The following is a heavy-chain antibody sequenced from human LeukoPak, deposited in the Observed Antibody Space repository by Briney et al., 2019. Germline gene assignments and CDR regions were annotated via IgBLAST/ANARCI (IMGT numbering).Heavy chain of an antibody. J-gene: IGHJ4*02. Sequence: SRTLSLTCVISGDSLSSNSAASNWIRQSPSRGLEWLGWIYYRSKWYNDYAVSVKSRITINPDTTNNQFSLQLRSVTPEDTAVYYWARDMIWSLDDWGQGTLVTVSS. V-gene: IGHV6-1*01. CDR1: GDSLSSNSAA. CDR2: IYYRSKWYN. D-gene: IGHD3-16*01. CDR3: ARDMIWSLDD.